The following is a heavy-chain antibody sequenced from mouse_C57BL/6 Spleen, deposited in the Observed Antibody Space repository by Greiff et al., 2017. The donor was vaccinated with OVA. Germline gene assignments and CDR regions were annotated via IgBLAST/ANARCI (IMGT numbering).Heavy chain of an antibody. CDR3: AAGCYYGYESAMDY. D-gene: IGHD2-2*01. CDR2: IDPSDSYT. J-gene: IGHJ4*01. Sequence: QVQLQQSGAELVKPGASVKLSCKASGYTFTSYWMQWVKQRPGQGLEWIGEIDPSDSYTNYNQKFKGKATLTVDKSSSTAYMQLSSLTSEDSAVYYCAAGCYYGYESAMDYWGQRTSVTVSS. CDR1: GYTFTSYW. V-gene: IGHV1-50*01.